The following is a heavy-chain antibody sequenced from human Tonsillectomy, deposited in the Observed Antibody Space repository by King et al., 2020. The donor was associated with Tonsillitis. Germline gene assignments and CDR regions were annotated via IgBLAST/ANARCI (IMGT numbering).Heavy chain of an antibody. V-gene: IGHV5-51*03. CDR1: GYTFARFW. Sequence: QLVQSGAEVKKPGESLKISCQGSGYTFARFWIGWVRQMPGKGLEWMGLIYPGDSDTRYSPSFQGQVTISADTSNSVAYLQWSSLEASDTAMYFCARLVRSGEPGRGYYRMDVWGKGTSVTVSS. CDR3: ARLVRSGEPGRGYYRMDV. D-gene: IGHD7-27*01. J-gene: IGHJ6*04. CDR2: IYPGDSDT.